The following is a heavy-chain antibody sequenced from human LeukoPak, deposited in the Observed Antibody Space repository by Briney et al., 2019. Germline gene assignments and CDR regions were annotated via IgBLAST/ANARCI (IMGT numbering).Heavy chain of an antibody. D-gene: IGHD3-22*01. Sequence: SETLSLTCAVHGGSFSGYYWSWIRQPPGKGLEWIGEINHSGSTNYNPSLKSRVTISVDTSKNQFSLKLSSVTAADTAVYYCARRRQYYYDSSGSLDYWGQGTLVTVSS. CDR1: GGSFSGYY. CDR2: INHSGST. CDR3: ARRRQYYYDSSGSLDY. J-gene: IGHJ4*02. V-gene: IGHV4-34*01.